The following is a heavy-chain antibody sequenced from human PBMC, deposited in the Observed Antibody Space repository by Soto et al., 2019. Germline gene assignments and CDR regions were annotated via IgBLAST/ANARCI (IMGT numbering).Heavy chain of an antibody. CDR1: GYTFTSYG. J-gene: IGHJ4*02. Sequence: ASVKVSCKASGYTFTSYGISWVRQAPGQGLEWMGWISAYNGNTNYAQKLQGRVTMTTDTSTSAAYMELRSLRSDDTAVYYCARDFNDSSGYYYVWFDYWGQGTLVTVSS. V-gene: IGHV1-18*04. CDR3: ARDFNDSSGYYYVWFDY. D-gene: IGHD3-22*01. CDR2: ISAYNGNT.